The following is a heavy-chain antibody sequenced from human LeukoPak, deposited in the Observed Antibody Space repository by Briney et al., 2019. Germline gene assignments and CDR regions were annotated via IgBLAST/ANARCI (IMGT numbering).Heavy chain of an antibody. D-gene: IGHD6-19*01. J-gene: IGHJ4*02. Sequence: SETLSLTCTVYGVSISSNYWSWIRQPPGKGLEWIGYIYYSGSTNYNPSLKSRVTISVDTSKNQFSLKLSSVTAADTAVYYCAGIHAVACTPLNHYDFDYWGQGTLVTVSS. CDR3: AGIHAVACTPLNHYDFDY. V-gene: IGHV4-59*01. CDR2: IYYSGST. CDR1: GVSISSNY.